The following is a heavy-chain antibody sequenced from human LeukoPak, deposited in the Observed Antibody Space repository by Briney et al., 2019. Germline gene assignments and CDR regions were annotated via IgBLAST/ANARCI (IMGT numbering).Heavy chain of an antibody. V-gene: IGHV3-23*01. Sequence: GGSLRLSCAASGFTFSSYAMSWVRQAPGKGLVWVSAISGSGDSTYYGDSVKGRFTISRDNSKNTLYLQMNSLRAEDTAVYYCAKTRPLNSSSWSHGDYWGQGTLVTVSS. CDR2: ISGSGDST. J-gene: IGHJ4*02. D-gene: IGHD6-13*01. CDR1: GFTFSSYA. CDR3: AKTRPLNSSSWSHGDY.